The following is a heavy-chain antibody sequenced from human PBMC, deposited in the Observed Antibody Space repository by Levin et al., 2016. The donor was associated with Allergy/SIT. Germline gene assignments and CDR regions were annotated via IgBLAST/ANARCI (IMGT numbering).Heavy chain of an antibody. CDR3: ARAPSSNWYWFDS. V-gene: IGHV4-4*02. Sequence: WIRQPPGKGLEWIGEIYHSGSTNYNPSLKSRVTISVDKSKNQFSLKLSSVTAADTAVYYCARAPSSNWYWFDSWGQGTLVTVSS. J-gene: IGHJ5*01. CDR2: IYHSGST. D-gene: IGHD6-13*01.